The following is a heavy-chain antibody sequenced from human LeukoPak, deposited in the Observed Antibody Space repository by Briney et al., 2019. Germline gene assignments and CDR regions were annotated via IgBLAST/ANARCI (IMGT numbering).Heavy chain of an antibody. Sequence: RSGGSLRLSCAASEFTFNNAWMSWVRQAPGKGLEWVGRVKSDTDGGTTDYAAPVKGRLTISRDDSKNMVYLQMNSLRTDDAAVYYCTAGTGHSDHDYWGQGTLVTVSS. J-gene: IGHJ4*02. CDR1: EFTFNNAW. CDR2: VKSDTDGGTT. D-gene: IGHD5-12*01. V-gene: IGHV3-15*01. CDR3: TAGTGHSDHDY.